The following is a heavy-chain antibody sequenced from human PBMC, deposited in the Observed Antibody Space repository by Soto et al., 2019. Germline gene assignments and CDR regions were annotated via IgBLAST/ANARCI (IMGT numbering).Heavy chain of an antibody. D-gene: IGHD2-15*01. CDR2: ISWNSGSI. Sequence: GGSLRLSCAASGFTFDDYAMHWVRQAPGKGLEWVSGISWNSGSIGYADSVKGRFTISRDNAKNSLYLQMNSLRAEDTALYYCAKDICSGGSCYRFDYWGQGTLVTVSS. V-gene: IGHV3-9*01. CDR3: AKDICSGGSCYRFDY. CDR1: GFTFDDYA. J-gene: IGHJ4*02.